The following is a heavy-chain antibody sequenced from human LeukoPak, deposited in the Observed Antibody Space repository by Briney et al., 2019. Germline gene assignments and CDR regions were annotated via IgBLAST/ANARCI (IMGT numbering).Heavy chain of an antibody. D-gene: IGHD3-22*01. CDR3: ARGGIYFDISGYYFY. CDR1: GFTVGSNT. Sequence: PGGSLRLSCAASGFTVGSNTMSWVRQAPGKGLEWVSIIYGGGSTSYADSVKGRFTISRDNSKNTLYLQMNSLRTEDTAVYYCARGGIYFDISGYYFYWGQGTLVTVSS. J-gene: IGHJ4*02. V-gene: IGHV3-66*01. CDR2: IYGGGST.